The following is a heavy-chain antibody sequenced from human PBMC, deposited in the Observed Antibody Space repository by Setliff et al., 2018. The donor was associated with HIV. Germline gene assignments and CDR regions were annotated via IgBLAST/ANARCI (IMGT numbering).Heavy chain of an antibody. D-gene: IGHD3-22*01. CDR2: INPSGGST. V-gene: IGHV1-46*01. J-gene: IGHJ4*02. CDR1: GYTFTSYY. Sequence: ASVKVSCKASGYTFTSYYMHWVRQAPGQGLEWMGIINPSGGSTSYAQKFQGWVTMTRDTSISTAYMELSRLRSDDTAVYYCARRRYYYDSSGYRWGGFYFDYWGQGTLVTVSS. CDR3: ARRRYYYDSSGYRWGGFYFDY.